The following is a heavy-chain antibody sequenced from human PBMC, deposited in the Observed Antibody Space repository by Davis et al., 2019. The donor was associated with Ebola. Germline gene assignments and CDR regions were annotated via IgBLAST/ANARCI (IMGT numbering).Heavy chain of an antibody. Sequence: ASVKVSCKASGYTFTSYYMHWVRQAPGQGLGWMGIINPSGGSTSYAQKFQGSVTMTRDTSTSTVYMELSSLRSEDTAVYYCARESGSYYVVFDYWGQGTLVTVSS. CDR3: ARESGSYYVVFDY. D-gene: IGHD1-26*01. CDR2: INPSGGST. J-gene: IGHJ4*02. CDR1: GYTFTSYY. V-gene: IGHV1-46*01.